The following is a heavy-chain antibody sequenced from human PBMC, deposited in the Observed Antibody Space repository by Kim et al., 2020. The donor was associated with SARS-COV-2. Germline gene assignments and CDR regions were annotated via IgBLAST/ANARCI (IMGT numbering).Heavy chain of an antibody. CDR1: GYSFTSYW. V-gene: IGHV5-51*01. J-gene: IGHJ3*02. CDR3: ARREKTTVTTYAFDI. D-gene: IGHD4-17*01. Sequence: GESLKISCKGSGYSFTSYWIGWVRQMPGKGLEWMGIIYPGDSDTRYSPSFQGQVTISADKSISTAYLQWSSLKASDTAMYYCARREKTTVTTYAFDIWGQGTMVTVSS. CDR2: IYPGDSDT.